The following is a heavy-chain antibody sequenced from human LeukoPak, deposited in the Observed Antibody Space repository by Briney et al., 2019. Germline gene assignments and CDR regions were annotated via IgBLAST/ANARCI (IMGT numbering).Heavy chain of an antibody. Sequence: SETLSLTCSVSGGSITSSSFYWGWIRQPPGKGLEWIGSIYYSGTTYYNPSLKSRVTMSVNTSKNQFSLKLSSVTAADTAVYYCARLGIAADKSWFDPWGQGTLVTVSS. CDR1: GGSITSSSFY. V-gene: IGHV4-39*01. J-gene: IGHJ5*02. D-gene: IGHD6-13*01. CDR2: IYYSGTT. CDR3: ARLGIAADKSWFDP.